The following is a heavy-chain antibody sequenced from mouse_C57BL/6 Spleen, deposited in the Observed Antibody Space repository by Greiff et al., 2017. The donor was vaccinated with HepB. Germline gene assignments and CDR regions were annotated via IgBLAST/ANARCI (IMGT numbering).Heavy chain of an antibody. CDR1: GFTFSDYG. CDR2: ISSGSSTI. Sequence: EVKLVESGGGLVKPGGSLKLSCAASGFTFSDYGMHWVRQAPEKGLEWVAYISSGSSTIYYADTVKGRFTISRDNAKNTLFLQMTSLRSEDTAMYYCARGDYYGSRDWYFDVWGTGTTVTVSS. D-gene: IGHD1-1*01. J-gene: IGHJ1*03. CDR3: ARGDYYGSRDWYFDV. V-gene: IGHV5-17*01.